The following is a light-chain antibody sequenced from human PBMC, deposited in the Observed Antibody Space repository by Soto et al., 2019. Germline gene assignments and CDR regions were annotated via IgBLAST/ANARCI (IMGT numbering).Light chain of an antibody. CDR1: SSDVGSDNL. CDR3: SSYTSSSTLVV. Sequence: QSALTQPASVSGSPGQSITISCTGTSSDVGSDNLVSWYQQHPGKAPKLMIYEGTRRPSGVSNRFSGSKSGNTASLTISGLQAEDEADYYCSSYTSSSTLVVFGGGTKLTVL. V-gene: IGLV2-14*02. CDR2: EGT. J-gene: IGLJ2*01.